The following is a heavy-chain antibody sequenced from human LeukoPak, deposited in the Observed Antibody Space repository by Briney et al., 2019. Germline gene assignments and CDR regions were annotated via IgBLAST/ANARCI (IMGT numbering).Heavy chain of an antibody. J-gene: IGHJ4*02. CDR2: INHSGST. Sequence: SETLPLTCTVSGYSISSGYYWGWIRQPPGKGLEWIGEINHSGSTNYNPSLKSRVTISVDTSKNQFSLKLSSVTAADTAVYHCARGRDRRWMRAAAGNDYWGQGTLVTVSS. CDR3: ARGRDRRWMRAAAGNDY. CDR1: GYSISSGYY. D-gene: IGHD6-13*01. V-gene: IGHV4-38-2*02.